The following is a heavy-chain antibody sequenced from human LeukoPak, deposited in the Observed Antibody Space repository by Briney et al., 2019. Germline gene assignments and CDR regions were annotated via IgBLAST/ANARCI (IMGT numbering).Heavy chain of an antibody. CDR2: IYYSGST. CDR3: ARRTGYYFDY. CDR1: GGSISSYY. V-gene: IGHV4-59*01. Sequence: PSETLSLTCTVSGGSISSYYWSWIRQPPGKGLEWIGYIYYSGSTNYNPSLKSRVTISVDTSKNQFSLRLSSVTAADTAVYYCARRTGYYFDYWGQGTLVTISS. D-gene: IGHD3/OR15-3a*01. J-gene: IGHJ4*02.